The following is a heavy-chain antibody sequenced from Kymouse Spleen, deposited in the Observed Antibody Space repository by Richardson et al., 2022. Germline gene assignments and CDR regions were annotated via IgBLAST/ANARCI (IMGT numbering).Heavy chain of an antibody. V-gene: IGHV3-21*03. CDR2: ISSSSSYI. CDR3: AREDFWSGYYPYYYYGMDV. J-gene: IGHJ6*02. D-gene: IGHD3-3*01. CDR1: GFTFSSYS. Sequence: EVQLVESGGGLVKPGGSLRLSCAASGFTFSSYSMNWVRQAPGKGLEWVSSISSSSSYIYYADSVKGRFTISRDNAKNSLYLQMNSLRAEDTAVYYCAREDFWSGYYPYYYYGMDVWGQGTTVTVSS.